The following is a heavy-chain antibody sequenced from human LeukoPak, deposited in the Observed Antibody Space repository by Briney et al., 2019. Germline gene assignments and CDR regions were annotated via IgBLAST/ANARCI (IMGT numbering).Heavy chain of an antibody. V-gene: IGHV3-23*01. CDR3: ARNSGYGYYFDY. D-gene: IGHD5-12*01. CDR1: GFTVSDNF. CDR2: ISGSGGST. Sequence: GGSLRLSCAASGFTVSDNFMSWVRQAPGKGLEWVSAISGSGGSTYYADSVKGRFTISRDNSKNTLYLQMNSLRAEDTAVYYCARNSGYGYYFDYWGQGTLVTVSS. J-gene: IGHJ4*02.